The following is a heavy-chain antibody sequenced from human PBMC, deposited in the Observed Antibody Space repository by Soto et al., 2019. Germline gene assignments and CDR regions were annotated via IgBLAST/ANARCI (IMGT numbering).Heavy chain of an antibody. Sequence: GGSLRLSCAASGFTFTSFAMSWVRQAPGKGLEWVSTISDSGASTYYADSVKGRFTISRDNSKNTLYLQMHSLRAEDTAVYYCAKVTYDYIWGSYRYEDSWGQGTLVTVSS. D-gene: IGHD3-16*02. CDR3: AKVTYDYIWGSYRYEDS. CDR1: GFTFTSFA. V-gene: IGHV3-23*01. CDR2: ISDSGAST. J-gene: IGHJ4*02.